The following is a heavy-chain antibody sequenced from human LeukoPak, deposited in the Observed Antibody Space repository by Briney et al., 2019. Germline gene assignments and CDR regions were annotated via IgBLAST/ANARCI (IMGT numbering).Heavy chain of an antibody. V-gene: IGHV3-11*05. CDR3: ARDMSAAERAMDV. J-gene: IGHJ6*02. CDR2: INTSSTVT. D-gene: IGHD2-2*01. Sequence: GGSLRLSCAASGFSFSDYHMSWVRQAPGKGLEWMSCINTSSTVTYYADSVKGRFTISRDNAKNSLFLQLNSLRAGDTAVDYCARDMSAAERAMDVWGQGTTVTVSS. CDR1: GFSFSDYH.